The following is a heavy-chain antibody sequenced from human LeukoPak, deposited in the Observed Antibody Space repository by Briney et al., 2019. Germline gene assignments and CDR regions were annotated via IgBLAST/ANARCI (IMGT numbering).Heavy chain of an antibody. J-gene: IGHJ6*02. D-gene: IGHD1-1*01. CDR2: TYYRSKWYN. CDR3: AREALYNWNDNYCYYGMDV. V-gene: IGHV6-1*01. CDR1: GDSVSSNSAA. Sequence: SQTLSLTCAISGDSVSSNSAAWNWIRQSPSRGLEWLGRTYYRSKWYNDYAVSVKSRITINPDTSKNQFSLQLNSVTPEDTAVYYCAREALYNWNDNYCYYGMDVWGQGTTVTVSS.